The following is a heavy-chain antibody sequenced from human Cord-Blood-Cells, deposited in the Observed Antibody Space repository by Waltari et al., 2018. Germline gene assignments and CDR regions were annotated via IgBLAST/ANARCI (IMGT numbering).Heavy chain of an antibody. D-gene: IGHD6-13*01. Sequence: QVQLVESGGGVVQPGRSLRLSCAASGFTVSSYAMHWVRQAPGKGLEWVAVISYDGSNKYYADSVKGRFTISRDNSKNTLYLQMNSLRAEDTAVYYCARCIAAAGTGYFQHWGQGTLVTVSS. V-gene: IGHV3-30*04. CDR1: GFTVSSYA. CDR2: ISYDGSNK. J-gene: IGHJ1*01. CDR3: ARCIAAAGTGYFQH.